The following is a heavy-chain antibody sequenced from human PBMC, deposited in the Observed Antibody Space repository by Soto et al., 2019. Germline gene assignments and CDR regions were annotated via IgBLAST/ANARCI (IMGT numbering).Heavy chain of an antibody. J-gene: IGHJ5*02. CDR2: IVVGSGNT. V-gene: IGHV1-58*01. CDR3: AAVYCSSTSCYHWFDP. Sequence: SVKVSCKASGFTFTSSAVQWVRQARGQRLEWIGWIVVGSGNTNYAQKFQERVTITRDMSTSTAYMELSSLRSEDTTVYYCAAVYCSSTSCYHWFDPCGQGTLVTVSS. D-gene: IGHD2-2*01. CDR1: GFTFTSSA.